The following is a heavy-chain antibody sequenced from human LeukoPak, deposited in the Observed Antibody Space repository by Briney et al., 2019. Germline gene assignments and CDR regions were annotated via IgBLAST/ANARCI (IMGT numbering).Heavy chain of an antibody. V-gene: IGHV4-59*01. CDR2: IYYSGST. D-gene: IGHD6-13*01. J-gene: IGHJ4*02. CDR1: GGSISSYY. Sequence: SETLSLTCTVSGGSISSYYWSWIRQPPGKGLEWIGYIYYSGSTNYNPSLKSRVTISVDTSKNQFSLKLSSVTAADTAVYYCAGRSSSWYKDWGQGTLVTVSS. CDR3: AGRSSSWYKD.